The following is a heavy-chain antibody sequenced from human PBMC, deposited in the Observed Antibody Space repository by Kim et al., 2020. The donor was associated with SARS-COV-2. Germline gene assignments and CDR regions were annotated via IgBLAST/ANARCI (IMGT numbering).Heavy chain of an antibody. CDR2: ISSSSSYI. J-gene: IGHJ3*02. Sequence: GGSLRLSCAASGFTFSSYSMNWVRQAPGKGLEWVSSISSSSSYIYYADSVKGRSTISRDNAKNSLYLQMNSLRAEDTAVYYCASFVIDDAFDIWGQGTMVTVSS. CDR1: GFTFSSYS. CDR3: ASFVIDDAFDI. D-gene: IGHD3-16*02. V-gene: IGHV3-21*01.